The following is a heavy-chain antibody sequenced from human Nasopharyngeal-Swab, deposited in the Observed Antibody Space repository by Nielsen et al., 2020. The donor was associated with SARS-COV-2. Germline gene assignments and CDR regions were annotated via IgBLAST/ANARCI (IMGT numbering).Heavy chain of an antibody. V-gene: IGHV4-34*01. CDR1: GGTFSGYY. Sequence: SETLSCTCAAYGGTFSGYYWSWMRQPPGKGLEWIGEINHSGSTNYHPSLKSRVTISVDTSKNQFSLKLSYVTAADTAVYYCAREQIYYGSGSYYPNWFDPWGQGTLVTVSS. CDR2: INHSGST. CDR3: AREQIYYGSGSYYPNWFDP. J-gene: IGHJ5*02. D-gene: IGHD3-10*01.